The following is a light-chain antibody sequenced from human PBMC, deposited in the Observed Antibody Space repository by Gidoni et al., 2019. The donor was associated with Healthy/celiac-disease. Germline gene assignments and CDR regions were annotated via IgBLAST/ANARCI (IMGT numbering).Light chain of an antibody. CDR1: QSVSSSY. J-gene: IGKJ2*01. V-gene: IGKV3-20*01. CDR3: QQYGSSP. Sequence: IVLTQSPGTLSLSPGERATLSCRASQSVSSSYLAWYQQKPGQAPRLLIYGASSSATGIPDRFSGSGSGTDFTLTISRLEPEDFAVYYCQQYGSSPFGQGTKLEIK. CDR2: GAS.